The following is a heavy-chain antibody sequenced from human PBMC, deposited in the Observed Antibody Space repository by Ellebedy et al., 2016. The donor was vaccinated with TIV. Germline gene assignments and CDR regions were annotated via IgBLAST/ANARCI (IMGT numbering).Heavy chain of an antibody. CDR2: IVGSGS. Sequence: GESLKISCAASGFTFSSYAMSWVRQAPGKGLEWVSGIVGSGSQKYEDSVKGRFTISRDNSKRTVDLQMNSLRAEDTAIYFCAKDRTSGDGYWVFDNWGQGTLVSVSS. CDR1: GFTFSSYA. J-gene: IGHJ4*02. D-gene: IGHD5-18*01. CDR3: AKDRTSGDGYWVFDN. V-gene: IGHV3-23*01.